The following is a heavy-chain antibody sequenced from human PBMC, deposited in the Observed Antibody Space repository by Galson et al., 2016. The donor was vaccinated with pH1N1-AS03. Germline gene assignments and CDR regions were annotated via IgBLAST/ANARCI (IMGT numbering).Heavy chain of an antibody. J-gene: IGHJ5*02. Sequence: PALVKPTQTLTLTCTFSGFSLSTSGVGVGWIRQAPGKALEWLAIIYWNDDIRYSPSLRNRLTITKDTSRSQVVLPMTNMDPVDTATYFCARAYYGDLADWFDPWGQGTLVTVSS. D-gene: IGHD4-17*01. CDR2: IYWNDDI. V-gene: IGHV2-5*01. CDR1: GFSLSTSGVG. CDR3: ARAYYGDLADWFDP.